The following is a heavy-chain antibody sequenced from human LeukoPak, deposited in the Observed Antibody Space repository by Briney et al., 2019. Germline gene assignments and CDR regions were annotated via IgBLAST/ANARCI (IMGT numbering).Heavy chain of an antibody. D-gene: IGHD4-17*01. V-gene: IGHV3-23*01. CDR3: AKDRRDYGDYAFDY. CDR2: ISVSGGNT. CDR1: GFTFSAYW. J-gene: IGHJ4*02. Sequence: GGSLRLSCAASGFTFSAYWMSWVRQAPGKGLEWVSVISVSGGNTYYADSVKGRFTISRDNSQNTLYLQMNGLRAEDTAVYYCAKDRRDYGDYAFDYWGQGTLVTVSS.